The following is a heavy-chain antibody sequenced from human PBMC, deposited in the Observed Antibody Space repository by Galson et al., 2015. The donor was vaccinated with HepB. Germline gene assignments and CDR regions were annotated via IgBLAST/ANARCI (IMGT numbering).Heavy chain of an antibody. CDR3: ARAKQHIAAADLFDY. V-gene: IGHV3-30*04. CDR1: GFTFSSYA. CDR2: ISYDGSNK. Sequence: SLRLSCAASGFTFSSYAMHWVRQAPGKGLEWVAVISYDGSNKYYADSVKGRFTISRDNSKNTLYLQMNSLRAEDTAVYYCARAKQHIAAADLFDYWGQGTLVTVSS. D-gene: IGHD6-13*01. J-gene: IGHJ4*02.